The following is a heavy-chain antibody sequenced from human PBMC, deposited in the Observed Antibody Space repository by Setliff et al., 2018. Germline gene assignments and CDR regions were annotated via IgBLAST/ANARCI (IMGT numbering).Heavy chain of an antibody. CDR3: ARGTKTMVINDWYFDV. CDR2: IHHSGST. CDR1: GGSFSDYW. J-gene: IGHJ2*01. D-gene: IGHD4-17*01. V-gene: IGHV4-34*01. Sequence: PSETLSLTCAVYGGSFSDYWWSWIRPRPGKGLEWIAEIHHSGSTNFHPSLKSRVAISVDPSKNQFYLNRRSVTAADTAVYFCARGTKTMVINDWYFDVWGRGTPVTVSS.